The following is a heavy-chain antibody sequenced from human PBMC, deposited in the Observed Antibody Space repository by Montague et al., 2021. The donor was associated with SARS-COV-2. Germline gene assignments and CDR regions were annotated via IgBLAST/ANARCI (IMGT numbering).Heavy chain of an antibody. Sequence: CAISGDSVSSNSATWNWVRQSPSRGLEWLGRTYYRSKWYNDYAXXXRGRVTINPDTSKNQFSLQLNSVTPEDTAIYYRTSGREGNYNVMDVWGQGTTVTVSS. V-gene: IGHV6-1*01. D-gene: IGHD1-1*01. CDR2: TYYRSKWYN. J-gene: IGHJ6*02. CDR3: TSGREGNYNVMDV. CDR1: GDSVSSNSAT.